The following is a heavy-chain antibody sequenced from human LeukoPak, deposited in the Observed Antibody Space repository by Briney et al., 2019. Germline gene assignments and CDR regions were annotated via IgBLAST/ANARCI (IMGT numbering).Heavy chain of an antibody. D-gene: IGHD2-2*01. Sequence: SETLSLTCTVSGGSISSSSYYWGWIRQPPGKGLEWIGSIYYSGSTYYNPSLKSRVTISVDTSKNQFSLKLSSVTAADTAVYYCARGIVVVPAATSFDYWGQGTLVTVSS. J-gene: IGHJ4*02. CDR2: IYYSGST. CDR3: ARGIVVVPAATSFDY. V-gene: IGHV4-39*01. CDR1: GGSISSSSYY.